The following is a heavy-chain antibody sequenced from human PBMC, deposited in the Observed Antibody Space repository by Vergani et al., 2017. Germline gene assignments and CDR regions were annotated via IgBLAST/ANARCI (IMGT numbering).Heavy chain of an antibody. V-gene: IGHV1-69*01. D-gene: IGHD2-15*01. CDR2: LVPIFGTA. CDR1: GDTFSTYA. CDR3: ARQYCSGGSCYSHYYYYGMDG. J-gene: IGHJ6*02. Sequence: QVQLVQSGAEVKKPGSSVKVSCKASGDTFSTYAIHWVRQAPGQGLEWMGGLVPIFGTATYAQKFQGRVTITADESSTTAYMELSTLRSEDTAVYYCARQYCSGGSCYSHYYYYGMDGWGQGTTVTVSS.